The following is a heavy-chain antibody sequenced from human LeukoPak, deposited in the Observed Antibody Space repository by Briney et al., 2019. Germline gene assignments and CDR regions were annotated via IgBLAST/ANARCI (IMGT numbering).Heavy chain of an antibody. D-gene: IGHD3-16*01. CDR2: ISYDGSNK. V-gene: IGHV3-30*19. Sequence: GGSLRLSCAASGFTFSSYGMHWVRQAPGKGLEWVAVISYDGSNKYYADSVKGRFTISRDNAKNTLYLQINSLRVEDTALYYCVRERGGAFDYWGQGTLVTVSS. CDR1: GFTFSSYG. CDR3: VRERGGAFDY. J-gene: IGHJ4*02.